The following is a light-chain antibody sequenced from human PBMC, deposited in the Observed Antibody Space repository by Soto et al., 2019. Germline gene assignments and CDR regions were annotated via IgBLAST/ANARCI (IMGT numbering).Light chain of an antibody. V-gene: IGKV1-5*03. CDR2: KAS. J-gene: IGKJ1*01. CDR1: QTISSW. CDR3: QQYNSYSEA. Sequence: DIQMTKAASALSGSVGDRVTITCRASQTISSWLAWYQQKPGKAPKLLIYKASTLKSGVPSRFSGSGSGTEFTLTISSLQPDDFATYYCQQYNSYSEAFGQGTKVDIK.